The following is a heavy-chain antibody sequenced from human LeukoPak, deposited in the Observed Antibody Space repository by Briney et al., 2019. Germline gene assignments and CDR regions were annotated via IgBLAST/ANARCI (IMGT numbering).Heavy chain of an antibody. CDR2: IIPIFGTA. CDR1: GGTFSSYA. Sequence: SVKVSCKASGGTFSSYAISWVRQAPGQGLEWMGGIIPIFGTANYAQKFQGRVTITTDESTSTAYMELSSLRSEDTAVYYCARVFQEWLGLGDYYYYYMDVWGKGTTVTVSS. J-gene: IGHJ6*03. V-gene: IGHV1-69*05. CDR3: ARVFQEWLGLGDYYYYYMDV. D-gene: IGHD3-3*01.